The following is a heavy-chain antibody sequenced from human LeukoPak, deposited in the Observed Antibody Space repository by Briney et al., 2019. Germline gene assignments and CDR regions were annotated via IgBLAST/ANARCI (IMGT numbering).Heavy chain of an antibody. CDR2: INPNSGGT. CDR1: GYTFTGYY. D-gene: IGHD2-2*01. CDR3: VRDVVVVPAFRSHASYYYYGMDV. V-gene: IGHV1-2*04. Sequence: ASVKVSCKASGYTFTGYYMHWVRQAPGQGLEWMGWINPNSGGTNYAQKFQGWVTMTRDTSISTAYMELSRLRSDDTAVYYCVRDVVVVPAFRSHASYYYYGMDVWGQGTTVTVSS. J-gene: IGHJ6*02.